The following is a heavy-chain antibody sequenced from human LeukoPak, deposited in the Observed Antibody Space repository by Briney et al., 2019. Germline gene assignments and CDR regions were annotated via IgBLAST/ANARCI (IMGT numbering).Heavy chain of an antibody. Sequence: SVKVSCKASGGTFSNYAISWVRQAPGQGLEWMGGIIPIFGTANYAQKFQGRVTITADKSTSTAYMELSSLRSEDTAMYYCARASQGYDSSGRPAEYFQHWGQGTLVTVSS. J-gene: IGHJ1*01. D-gene: IGHD3-22*01. CDR2: IIPIFGTA. CDR1: GGTFSNYA. CDR3: ARASQGYDSSGRPAEYFQH. V-gene: IGHV1-69*06.